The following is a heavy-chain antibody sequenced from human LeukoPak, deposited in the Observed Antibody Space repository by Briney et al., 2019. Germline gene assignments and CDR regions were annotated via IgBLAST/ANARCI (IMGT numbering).Heavy chain of an antibody. D-gene: IGHD2-15*01. CDR3: AKGYCTDASCYVLDP. J-gene: IGHJ5*02. CDR1: GYDFTTNY. V-gene: IGHV1-46*01. Sequence: ASVKVSCKASGYDFTTNYIHWVRQAPGQGLEWMGTINPSVSSTTYGQRFRGRVTMTRDTSTATVYMDLGSLTSEDTAIYYCAKGYCTDASCYVLDPWGQGTLVTVSS. CDR2: INPSVSST.